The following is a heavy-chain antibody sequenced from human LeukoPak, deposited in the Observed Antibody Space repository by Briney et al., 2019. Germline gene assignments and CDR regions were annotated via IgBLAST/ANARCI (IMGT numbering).Heavy chain of an antibody. CDR3: ARVNYYDDS. J-gene: IGHJ5*01. V-gene: IGHV3-74*03. CDR2: ITSDGSNT. CDR1: GFTFSSYW. D-gene: IGHD3-22*01. Sequence: GGSLRPSCAASGFTFSSYWMHWVRQAPGKGLVWVSRITSDGSNTTYADSVKGRFTISRDNAKNTLYLQMNSLRAEDTAVYYCARVNYYDDSWGQGTLVTVSS.